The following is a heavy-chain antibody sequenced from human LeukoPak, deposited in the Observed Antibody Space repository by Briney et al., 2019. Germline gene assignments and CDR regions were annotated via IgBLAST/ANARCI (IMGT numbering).Heavy chain of an antibody. Sequence: SETLSLTCAVYGGSFSGYYWSWIRHPPGKGREWIGEINHSGSTNYTPSLKSRVTISVDTSKNQFSLKLSSVTAADTAVYYCARGASDPLTVTTDFDYWGQGTLVTVSS. V-gene: IGHV4-34*01. CDR2: INHSGST. CDR3: ARGASDPLTVTTDFDY. J-gene: IGHJ4*02. D-gene: IGHD4-17*01. CDR1: GGSFSGYY.